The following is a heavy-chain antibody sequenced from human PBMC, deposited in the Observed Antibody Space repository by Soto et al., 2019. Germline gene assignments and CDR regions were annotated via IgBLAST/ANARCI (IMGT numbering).Heavy chain of an antibody. CDR2: INPKFGDT. J-gene: IGHJ6*02. V-gene: IGHV1-2*02. D-gene: IGHD3-10*02. CDR3: ARNMDYYYGRGSGNGHGV. CDR1: GYNFTAYY. Sequence: QVQLVQSGAEVKEPGDSVRVSCEASGYNFTAYYIHWVRQAPGQGLEWMGWINPKFGDTTYAQDFQGRVSMTSDRSISTVYMELSRLTSDDTAIYYCARNMDYYYGRGSGNGHGVWGQGTTVTVFS.